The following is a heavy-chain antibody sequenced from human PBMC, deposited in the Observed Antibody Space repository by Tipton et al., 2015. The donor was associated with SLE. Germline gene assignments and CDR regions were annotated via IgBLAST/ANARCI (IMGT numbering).Heavy chain of an antibody. V-gene: IGHV4-34*01. CDR3: ARAGSSSLDY. J-gene: IGHJ4*02. Sequence: TLSLTCAVYGGSFSGYYWSWIRQPPGKGLEWIGEINHSGGTNYNPSLKSRVTISVDTSKNQFSLKLSSVTAADTAVYYCARAGSSSLDYWGQGTLVTVSS. CDR2: INHSGGT. D-gene: IGHD6-6*01. CDR1: GGSFSGYY.